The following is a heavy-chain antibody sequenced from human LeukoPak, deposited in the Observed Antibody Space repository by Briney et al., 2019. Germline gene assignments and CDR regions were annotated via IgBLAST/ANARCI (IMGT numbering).Heavy chain of an antibody. CDR1: GYTFTGYY. CDR3: ARDPIDYYDSSGYWKSDNWFDP. CDR2: INPNSGGT. D-gene: IGHD3-22*01. V-gene: IGHV1-2*02. Sequence: GASVKVSCKASGYTFTGYYMHWVRQAPGQGLEWMGWINPNSGGTNYAQKFQRRVTMTRDTSISTAYMELSRLRSDDTAVYYCARDPIDYYDSSGYWKSDNWFDPWGQGTLVTVSS. J-gene: IGHJ5*02.